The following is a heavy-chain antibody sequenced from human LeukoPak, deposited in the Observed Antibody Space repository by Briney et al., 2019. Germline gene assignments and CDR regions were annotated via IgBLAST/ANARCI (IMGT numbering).Heavy chain of an antibody. J-gene: IGHJ3*02. CDR3: ARHTRGAFDI. Sequence: GGPLRLSCAASGFFVSTNYMSWVRQAPGKGLEWVANIKQDGSEKYYVDSVKGRFTISRDNAKNSLYLQMNSLRAEDTAVYYCARHTRGAFDIWGQGTMVTVSS. CDR1: GFFVSTNY. V-gene: IGHV3-7*01. CDR2: IKQDGSEK. D-gene: IGHD3-10*01.